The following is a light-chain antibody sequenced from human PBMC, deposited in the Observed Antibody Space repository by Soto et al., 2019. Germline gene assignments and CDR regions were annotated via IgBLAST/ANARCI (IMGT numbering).Light chain of an antibody. J-gene: IGKJ3*01. CDR2: DAS. CDR3: QHYDNLVT. CDR1: QDIRKF. V-gene: IGKV1-33*01. Sequence: DIQMTQSPSSLSASVGDRVTITCQASQDIRKFLNWYQQKPGKAPKLLINDASNLETGVPSRFRGSGSATHVTFTIISLQPEDIPTYYCQHYDNLVTFGPGTKVDIK.